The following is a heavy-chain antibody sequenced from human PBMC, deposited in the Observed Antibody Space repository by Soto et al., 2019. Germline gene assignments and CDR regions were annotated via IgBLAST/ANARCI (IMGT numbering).Heavy chain of an antibody. CDR1: GGSINSGGSY. Sequence: KPSETLSLTCTVPGGSINSGGSYWTWIRHHPGKGLEWFGNIYYSGTTHYNPSLEGRVFISLDTSRNQFSLKVTSVTAADSAVYYCERGRGYIWQNYFDLWGRGILVTVSS. D-gene: IGHD6-25*01. CDR3: ERGRGYIWQNYFDL. V-gene: IGHV4-31*03. J-gene: IGHJ5*02. CDR2: IYYSGTT.